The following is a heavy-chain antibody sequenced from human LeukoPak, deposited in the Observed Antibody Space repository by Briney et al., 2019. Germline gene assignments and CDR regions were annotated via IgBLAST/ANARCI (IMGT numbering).Heavy chain of an antibody. Sequence: PSETLSLTCTVSGGSISSGSYYWSWIRQPAGKGLEWIGEINHSGSTNYNPSLKSRVTISVDTSENQFSLKLSSVTAADTAVYYCARDDGSGSYYKEPLGGFDYWGQGTLVTVSS. J-gene: IGHJ4*02. V-gene: IGHV4-61*10. CDR1: GGSISSGSYY. CDR3: ARDDGSGSYYKEPLGGFDY. CDR2: INHSGST. D-gene: IGHD3-10*01.